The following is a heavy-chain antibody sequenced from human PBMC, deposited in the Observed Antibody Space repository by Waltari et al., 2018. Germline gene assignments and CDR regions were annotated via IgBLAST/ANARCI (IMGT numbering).Heavy chain of an antibody. J-gene: IGHJ4*02. V-gene: IGHV3-23*03. D-gene: IGHD1-26*01. CDR1: GFAFSRYA. CDR2: IYSGGST. Sequence: EVQLLESGGGLVQPGGSLRLSCPASGFAFSRYAMSWVRQAPGKGLEWVSVIYSGGSTYYADSVKGRFTISRDNSKNTLYLQMNSLRAEDTAVYYCAKDTGEVGATGYWGQGTLVTVSS. CDR3: AKDTGEVGATGY.